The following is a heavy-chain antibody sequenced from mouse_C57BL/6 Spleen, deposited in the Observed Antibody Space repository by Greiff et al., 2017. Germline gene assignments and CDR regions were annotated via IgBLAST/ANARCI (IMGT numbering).Heavy chain of an antibody. Sequence: QVQLKQPGAELVMPGASVKLSCKASGYTFTSYWMHWVKQRPGQGLEWIGEIDPSDSYTNYNQKFKGKSTLTVDKSSSTAYMQLRSLTSEDSAVYYCARKEDSSGPLDYWGQGTTLTVSS. CDR1: GYTFTSYW. V-gene: IGHV1-69*01. J-gene: IGHJ2*01. CDR2: IDPSDSYT. CDR3: ARKEDSSGPLDY. D-gene: IGHD3-2*02.